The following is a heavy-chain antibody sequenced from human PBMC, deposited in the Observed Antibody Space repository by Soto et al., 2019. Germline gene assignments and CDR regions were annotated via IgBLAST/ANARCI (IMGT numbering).Heavy chain of an antibody. CDR1: GYTFPSFD. CDR2: MNPNSGHT. V-gene: IGHV1-8*01. CDR3: TRGRNSGDGYNGGGY. J-gene: IGHJ4*02. D-gene: IGHD1-1*01. Sequence: RAAVKVSCKASGYTFPSFDINWVRQATGQGLEWMGWMNPNSGHTGYAKKFQGRVTMTRDTSISTAYMELSSLRYEDTAVYYCTRGRNSGDGYNGGGYWGQGTLVTVSS.